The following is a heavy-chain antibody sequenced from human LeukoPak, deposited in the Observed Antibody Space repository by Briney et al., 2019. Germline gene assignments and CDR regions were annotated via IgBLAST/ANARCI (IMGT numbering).Heavy chain of an antibody. CDR3: AKERDFWSGRYPRNPLDY. CDR2: ISYDGSNK. Sequence: PGRSLRLSCAASGFTFSSYGMHWVRQAPGKGLEWVAVISYDGSNKYYADSVKGRFTISRDNSKNTLYLQMNSLRAEDTAVYYCAKERDFWSGRYPRNPLDYWGQGTLVTVSS. J-gene: IGHJ4*02. V-gene: IGHV3-30*18. CDR1: GFTFSSYG. D-gene: IGHD3-3*01.